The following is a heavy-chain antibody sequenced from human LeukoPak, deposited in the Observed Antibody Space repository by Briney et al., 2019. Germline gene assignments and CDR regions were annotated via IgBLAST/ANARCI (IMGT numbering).Heavy chain of an antibody. D-gene: IGHD2-21*02. J-gene: IGHJ3*02. CDR3: AREYCGGDCYSPSGDAFDI. V-gene: IGHV1-69*13. Sequence: ASVKVSCKASGGTFSSYAISWVRQAPRQGLEWMGGIIPIFGTANYAQKFQGRVTITADESTSTAYMELSSLRSEDTAVYYCAREYCGGDCYSPSGDAFDIWGQGTMVTVSS. CDR1: GGTFSSYA. CDR2: IIPIFGTA.